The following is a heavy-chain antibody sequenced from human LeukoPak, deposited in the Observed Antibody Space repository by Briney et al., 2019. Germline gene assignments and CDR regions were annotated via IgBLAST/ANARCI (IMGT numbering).Heavy chain of an antibody. D-gene: IGHD3-10*01. J-gene: IGHJ5*02. V-gene: IGHV3-48*04. CDR3: ARDQELLWFGELSPFDP. Sequence: PGGSLRLSCAASGFTFSSYSMNWVRQAPGKGLEWVSYISSSSSTIYYADSVKGRFTISRDNAKNSLYLQMNSLRAEDTAVYYCARDQELLWFGELSPFDPWGQGTLVSVSS. CDR1: GFTFSSYS. CDR2: ISSSSSTI.